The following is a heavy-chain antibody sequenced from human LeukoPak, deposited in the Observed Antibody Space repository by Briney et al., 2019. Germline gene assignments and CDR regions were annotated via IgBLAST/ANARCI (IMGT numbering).Heavy chain of an antibody. V-gene: IGHV3-7*02. J-gene: IGHJ5*02. D-gene: IGHD2-2*01. CDR3: AKNRVVVPAAP. CDR2: MNQDGSER. CDR1: GFTFSNYW. Sequence: GGSLRLSCAPSGFTFSNYWMIWVRQAPGKGLEWVANMNQDGSERYYVDSVKGRFTISRDSAKNSLYLQMNSLRAEDAALYYCAKNRVVVPAAPWGQGTLVTVSS.